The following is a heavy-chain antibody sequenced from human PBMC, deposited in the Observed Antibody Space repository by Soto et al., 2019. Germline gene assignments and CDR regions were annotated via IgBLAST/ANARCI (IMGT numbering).Heavy chain of an antibody. CDR1: AFTFSDYW. CDR3: ARKGLGDY. CDR2: IRQDGGVK. Sequence: EVQLVEAGGGLVQPGGSLRLSCVVSAFTFSDYWMSWVRQAPGKGLEWVANIRQDGGVKYYLDSVKGRFTISRDNAKNSLYLQMDGLSAEDTAVHYCARKGLGDYWGQGTLVTVSS. J-gene: IGHJ4*02. V-gene: IGHV3-7*01.